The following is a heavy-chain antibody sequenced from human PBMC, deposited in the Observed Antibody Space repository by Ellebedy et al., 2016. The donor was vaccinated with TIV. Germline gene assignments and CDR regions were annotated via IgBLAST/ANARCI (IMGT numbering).Heavy chain of an antibody. CDR1: GYTFSSYD. CDR2: ITYNGNT. D-gene: IGHD2-15*01. J-gene: IGHJ4*02. Sequence: ASVKVSCKASGYTFSSYDINWVRQAPGQGLEWVGWITYNGNTKFAQNFQGRVTMTTDTSTSTAYIELSSLTSEETAVYYCARVRGDCSGGSCYLRYWGQGTLVTVSS. CDR3: ARVRGDCSGGSCYLRY. V-gene: IGHV1-18*01.